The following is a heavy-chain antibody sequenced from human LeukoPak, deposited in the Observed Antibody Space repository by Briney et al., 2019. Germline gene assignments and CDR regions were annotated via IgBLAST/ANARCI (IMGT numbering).Heavy chain of an antibody. CDR2: IIPILGIA. V-gene: IGHV1-69*04. J-gene: IGHJ6*02. CDR1: GGTFSSYA. CDR3: ARASIAARPFSYYYYGMDV. D-gene: IGHD6-6*01. Sequence: SVKVSCKASGGTFSSYAISWVRQAPGQGLEWMGRIIPILGIANYAQKFQGRVTITADKSTSTAYMELSSLRSEDTAVYYCARASIAARPFSYYYYGMDVWGQGTTVTVSS.